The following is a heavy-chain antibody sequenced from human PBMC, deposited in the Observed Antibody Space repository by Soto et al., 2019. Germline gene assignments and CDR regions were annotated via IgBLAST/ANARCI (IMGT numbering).Heavy chain of an antibody. V-gene: IGHV4-39*01. CDR1: GGSISSSSYY. CDR2: ISYSGST. D-gene: IGHD5-18*01. Sequence: QLQLQESGPGLVKPSETLSFTCTVSGGSISSSSYYWGWIRQPPGKGLEWIGSISYSGSTYYNPSLKSRVTISVDTSQHQYPLKLSSVTAADTAVYYCARQWIQLWLRGWFDPWGQGTLVTVSS. CDR3: ARQWIQLWLRGWFDP. J-gene: IGHJ5*02.